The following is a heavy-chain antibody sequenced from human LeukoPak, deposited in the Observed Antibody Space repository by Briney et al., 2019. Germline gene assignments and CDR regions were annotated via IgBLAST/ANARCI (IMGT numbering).Heavy chain of an antibody. CDR2: ISWNSGSI. V-gene: IGHV3-9*01. CDR1: GSTFDDYA. J-gene: IGHJ6*02. Sequence: PGGSLRLSCAASGSTFDDYAMHWVRQAPGKGLEWVSGISWNSGSIGYADSVKGRFTISRDNAKNSLYLQMNSLRAEDTALYYCAKDIGWEQNYGMDVWGQGTTVTVSS. D-gene: IGHD1-26*01. CDR3: AKDIGWEQNYGMDV.